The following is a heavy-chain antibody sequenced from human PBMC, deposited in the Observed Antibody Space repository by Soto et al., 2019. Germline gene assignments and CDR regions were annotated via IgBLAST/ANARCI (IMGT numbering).Heavy chain of an antibody. J-gene: IGHJ4*02. Sequence: QITLKESGPTLVKPTQTLTLTCTFSGFSLTASGVAVGWIRQPPGKALQWLASIYWDDDKRFSPSLRRRLTITRDTSNNRVVLTMTNVDPVDTATYYCAHSPTYYGGNLYDFDYWGRGTLVTVSS. V-gene: IGHV2-5*02. D-gene: IGHD4-17*01. CDR1: GFSLTASGVA. CDR2: IYWDDDK. CDR3: AHSPTYYGGNLYDFDY.